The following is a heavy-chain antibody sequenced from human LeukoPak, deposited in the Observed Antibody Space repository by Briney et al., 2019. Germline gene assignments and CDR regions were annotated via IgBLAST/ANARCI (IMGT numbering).Heavy chain of an antibody. CDR2: ISTYNGNT. J-gene: IGHJ4*02. V-gene: IGHV1-18*01. CDR3: ARDSVKGFDY. D-gene: IGHD4-17*01. Sequence: ASVKVSCKASNYTFTTYGIGWVRQAPGQGLEWMGWISTYNGNTNYAPKFQGRVTMTTDTSTATAYMELRSLRSDDTAVYYCARDSVKGFDYWGQGTLVTASS. CDR1: NYTFTTYG.